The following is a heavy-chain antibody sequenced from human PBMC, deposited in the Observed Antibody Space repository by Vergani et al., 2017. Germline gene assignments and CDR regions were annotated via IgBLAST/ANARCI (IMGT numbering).Heavy chain of an antibody. D-gene: IGHD3-10*01. J-gene: IGHJ6*02. V-gene: IGHV1-46*01. CDR2: INPSGGST. CDR3: ARDRCNITMVRGTGMDV. Sequence: QVQLVQSGAEVKKPGASVKVSCKASGYPFTSYYMHWVRPAPGQGLEWMGIINPSGGSTSYEKKFQGRVTMTRDTSTSTVYMELSSLRSEDTAVYYCARDRCNITMVRGTGMDVWGQGTTVTVSS. CDR1: GYPFTSYY.